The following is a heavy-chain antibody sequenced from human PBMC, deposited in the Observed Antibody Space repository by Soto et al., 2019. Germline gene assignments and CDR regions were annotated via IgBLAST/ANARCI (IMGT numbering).Heavy chain of an antibody. V-gene: IGHV4-39*01. Sequence: SETLSLTCAVSGGSISGSYYYWGWLRQSPGRGPERIGSVFYTGFTSYNPSLESRVSVSVDTPKNQFSLKVSAVTAADTAVYYCASSQKGYNWNYFDHWGQGALVTVSS. J-gene: IGHJ4*02. D-gene: IGHD1-20*01. CDR1: GGSISGSYYY. CDR2: VFYTGFT. CDR3: ASSQKGYNWNYFDH.